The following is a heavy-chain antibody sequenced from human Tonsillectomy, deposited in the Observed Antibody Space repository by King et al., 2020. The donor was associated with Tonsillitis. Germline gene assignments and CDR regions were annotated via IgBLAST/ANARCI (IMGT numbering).Heavy chain of an antibody. CDR1: GFTFSSYA. CDR3: ARDIAVAEYSFDS. V-gene: IGHV3-30*04. D-gene: IGHD6-19*01. J-gene: IGHJ4*02. Sequence: QVQLVESGGGVVQPGRSLRLSCAASGFTFSSYAMHWVRQAPGKGLEWVAVISNVGSNKYHADSVRGRFTISRDNSKNTLYLQMNSLRAEDTAVYFCARDIAVAEYSFDSWGQGTLVTVSS. CDR2: ISNVGSNK.